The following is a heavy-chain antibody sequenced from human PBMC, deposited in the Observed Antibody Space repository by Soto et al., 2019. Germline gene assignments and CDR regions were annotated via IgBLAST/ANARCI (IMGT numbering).Heavy chain of an antibody. CDR3: AKGESWSGYDTYYYYGMDV. CDR1: GFTFSSYG. CDR2: ISYDGSNK. Sequence: LRLSCAASGFTFSSYGMHWVRQAPGKGLEWVAVISYDGSNKYYADSVKGRFTISRDNSKNTLYLQMNSLRAEDTAVYYCAKGESWSGYDTYYYYGMDVWGQGTTVTVSS. D-gene: IGHD3-3*01. V-gene: IGHV3-30*18. J-gene: IGHJ6*02.